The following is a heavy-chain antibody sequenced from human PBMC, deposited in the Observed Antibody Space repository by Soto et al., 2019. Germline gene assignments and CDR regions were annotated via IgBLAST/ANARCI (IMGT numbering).Heavy chain of an antibody. CDR3: ARQGQWELFFVVSYGMDV. V-gene: IGHV3-48*03. CDR2: ISSSGSTI. J-gene: IGHJ6*02. Sequence: GGSLRLSCAASGFTFSSYEMNWVRQAPGKGLEWVSYISSSGSTIYYADSVKGRFTISRDNAKNSLYLQMNSLRAEDTAVYYCARQGQWELFFVVSYGMDVWGQATTVTVSS. D-gene: IGHD1-26*01. CDR1: GFTFSSYE.